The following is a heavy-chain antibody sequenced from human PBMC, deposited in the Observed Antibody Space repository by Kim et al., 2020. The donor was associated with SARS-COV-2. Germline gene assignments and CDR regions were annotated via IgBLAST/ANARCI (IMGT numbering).Heavy chain of an antibody. V-gene: IGHV1-69*04. D-gene: IGHD1-26*01. CDR1: GGTFSSYA. Sequence: SVKVSCKASGGTFSSYAISWVRQAPGQGLEWMGRIIPILGIANYAQKFQGRVTITADKSTSTAYMELSSLRSEDTAVYYCARDASSGSYSGSGTDYWGQGTLVTVSS. CDR2: IIPILGIA. J-gene: IGHJ4*02. CDR3: ARDASSGSYSGSGTDY.